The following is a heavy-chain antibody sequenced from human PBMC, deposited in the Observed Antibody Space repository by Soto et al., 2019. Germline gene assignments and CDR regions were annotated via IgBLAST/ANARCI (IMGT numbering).Heavy chain of an antibody. CDR1: GVSFSGYY. CDR3: ARAWGGVPDD. CDR2: INHSGST. V-gene: IGHV4-34*01. J-gene: IGHJ4*02. D-gene: IGHD3-16*01. Sequence: SETLSLTCAVYGVSFSGYYWSWIRQPPGKGLEWIGEINHSGSTNYNPSLKSRVTISVGTSKNQFSLKLSSVTAADTAVYDCARAWGGVPDDWGQGTLVTVSS.